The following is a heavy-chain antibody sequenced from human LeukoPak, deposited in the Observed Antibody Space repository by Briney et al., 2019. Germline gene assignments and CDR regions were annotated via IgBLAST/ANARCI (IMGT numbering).Heavy chain of an antibody. J-gene: IGHJ4*02. Sequence: SETLSLTCSVSDYSISSGYCWGWIRQPPGKGLEWIGSIHHSGRTYFSPSLKSRVAISADTSKDQFSLKLTSVTAADTAVYYCARFHYSNYDFDYWGQGTLVTVSS. D-gene: IGHD4-11*01. CDR2: IHHSGRT. CDR1: DYSISSGYC. CDR3: ARFHYSNYDFDY. V-gene: IGHV4-38-2*02.